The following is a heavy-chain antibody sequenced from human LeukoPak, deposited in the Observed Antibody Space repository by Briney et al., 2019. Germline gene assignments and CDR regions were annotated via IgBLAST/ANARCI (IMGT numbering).Heavy chain of an antibody. D-gene: IGHD6-13*01. Sequence: GESLKISCKGSGYRFTNYHIGWVRQMPGKGLEWMGIIYPADSDTRYRPTFQGHVTISVDKSITTAYVQWSSLKASDIAMYYCARLSGSSWSFDYWGQGTLVTVSS. J-gene: IGHJ4*02. CDR3: ARLSGSSWSFDY. CDR1: GYRFTNYH. V-gene: IGHV5-51*01. CDR2: IYPADSDT.